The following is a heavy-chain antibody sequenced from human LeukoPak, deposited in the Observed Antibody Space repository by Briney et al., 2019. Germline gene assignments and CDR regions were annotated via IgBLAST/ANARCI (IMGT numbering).Heavy chain of an antibody. CDR3: TRDSGLTGYDLLDY. CDR2: IKSDGSEK. J-gene: IGHJ4*02. D-gene: IGHD5-12*01. V-gene: IGHV3-7*01. CDR1: GFPFSTYW. Sequence: GGSLRLSCAASGFPFSTYWITWVRQAPGKGLEWVANIKSDGSEKYYVDSVKGRFTISRDNAENSLFLQMNSLRVEDTAIYYCTRDSGLTGYDLLDYWGQGTLVTVSS.